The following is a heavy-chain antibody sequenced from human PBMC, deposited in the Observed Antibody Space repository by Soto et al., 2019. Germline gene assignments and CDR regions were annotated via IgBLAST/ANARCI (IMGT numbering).Heavy chain of an antibody. V-gene: IGHV3-21*01. CDR3: ARDGSIAAAGSYYYYGMDV. Sequence: GVLRLSCAASGFTFSSYSMNWVRQAPGKGLEWVSSISSSSSYIYYADSVKGRFTISRDNAKNSLYLQMNSLRAEDTAVYYCARDGSIAAAGSYYYYGMDVWGQGTTVTVSS. CDR1: GFTFSSYS. CDR2: ISSSSSYI. J-gene: IGHJ6*02. D-gene: IGHD6-13*01.